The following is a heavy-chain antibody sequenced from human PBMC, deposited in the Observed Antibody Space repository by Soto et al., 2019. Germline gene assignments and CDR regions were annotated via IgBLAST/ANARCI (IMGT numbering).Heavy chain of an antibody. V-gene: IGHV6-1*01. CDR1: GDSVSSKSAA. Sequence: SQTLSLTCAISGDSVSSKSAAWNWIRRSPSRGLEWLGRTYYRSKWYNEYAVSVKSRIIINPDTSKNQFSLQLNSVTPEDTAVYYCARSGNEGAVDYWGQGTLVTVYS. J-gene: IGHJ4*02. CDR3: ARSGNEGAVDY. D-gene: IGHD1-26*01. CDR2: TYYRSKWYN.